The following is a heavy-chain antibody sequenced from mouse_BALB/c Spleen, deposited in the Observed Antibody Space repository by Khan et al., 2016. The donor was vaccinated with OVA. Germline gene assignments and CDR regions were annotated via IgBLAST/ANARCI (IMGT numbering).Heavy chain of an antibody. CDR3: ARGNYYGSNSWFGY. D-gene: IGHD1-1*01. CDR1: GYTFSSYW. Sequence: QVQLKESGAELMKPGASVKISCKPTGYTFSSYWIEWVKQRPGHGLEWIGEIFPGSNSTNYNERFQGKATITADTSSNTAYMQLSSLTSEDSAIYYCARGNYYGSNSWFGYWGQGTLVTVSA. CDR2: IFPGSNST. J-gene: IGHJ3*01. V-gene: IGHV1-9*01.